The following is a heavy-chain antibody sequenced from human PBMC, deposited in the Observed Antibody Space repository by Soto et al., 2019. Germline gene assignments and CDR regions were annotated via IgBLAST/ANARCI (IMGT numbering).Heavy chain of an antibody. CDR2: IYSGGST. CDR1: GFTVSSNY. V-gene: IGHV3-53*01. CDR3: AGAQLELPGYYYGMDV. D-gene: IGHD1-7*01. J-gene: IGHJ6*02. Sequence: PGGSLRLSCAASGFTVSSNYMSWVRQAPGKGLEWVSVIYSGGSTYYADSVKGRFTISRDNSKNTLYLQMNSLRAEDTAVYYCAGAQLELPGYYYGMDVWGQGTTVTVSS.